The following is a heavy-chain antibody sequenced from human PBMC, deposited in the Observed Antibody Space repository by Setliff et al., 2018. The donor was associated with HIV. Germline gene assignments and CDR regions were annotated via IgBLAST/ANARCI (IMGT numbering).Heavy chain of an antibody. Sequence: SETLSLTCAVYGESFSGFYWTWIRQPPGKGLEWIGDINHSGRTNYNPSLKSRVTISVDTSKNHFSLKLRSVTAADTAVYYCARHGQDYQLGYYYYYMDVWGKGTTVTVSS. J-gene: IGHJ6*03. CDR2: INHSGRT. V-gene: IGHV4-34*01. CDR3: ARHGQDYQLGYYYYYMDV. CDR1: GESFSGFY. D-gene: IGHD2-2*01.